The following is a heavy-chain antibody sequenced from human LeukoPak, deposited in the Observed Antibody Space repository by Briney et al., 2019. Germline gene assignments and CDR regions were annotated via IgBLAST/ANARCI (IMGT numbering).Heavy chain of an antibody. CDR2: IKEDESER. D-gene: IGHD3-16*01. CDR3: TREYWGIDY. CDR1: GFVFTTYT. V-gene: IGHV3-7*01. J-gene: IGHJ4*02. Sequence: PGGSLRLSCAASGFVFTTYTMSWVRQAPGNGLEWVANIKEDESERNYVDSVKGRFTISRDNAKNFMYLEMNSLRVEDTAIYYCTREYWGIDYWGQGVLVTVSS.